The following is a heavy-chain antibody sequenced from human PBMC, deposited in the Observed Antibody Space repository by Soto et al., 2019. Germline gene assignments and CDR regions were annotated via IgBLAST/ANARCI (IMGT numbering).Heavy chain of an antibody. J-gene: IGHJ4*02. CDR2: ISSSSSYI. CDR1: GFTFSSYS. CDR3: ARVSGHLGELFDSADY. D-gene: IGHD3-16*01. Sequence: GGSLRLSCAASGFTFSSYSMNWVRQAPGKGLEWVSSISSSSSYIYYADSVKGRFTISRDNAKNSLYLQMNSLRAEDTAVYYCARVSGHLGELFDSADYWGQGTLVTVSS. V-gene: IGHV3-21*01.